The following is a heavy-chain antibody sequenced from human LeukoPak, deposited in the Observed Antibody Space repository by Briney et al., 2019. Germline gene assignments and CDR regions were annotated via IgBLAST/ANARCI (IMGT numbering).Heavy chain of an antibody. CDR1: GGSISSYY. D-gene: IGHD3-10*01. Sequence: PSETLSLTCTVSGGSISSYYWSWIRQPAGKGLEWIGRIYTSGSTNYNPSLKSRVTMSIDTSKNQSSLKLSSVTAADTAVYYCARDKYYYGSGSHVHFDYWGQGTLVTVSS. J-gene: IGHJ4*02. V-gene: IGHV4-4*07. CDR3: ARDKYYYGSGSHVHFDY. CDR2: IYTSGST.